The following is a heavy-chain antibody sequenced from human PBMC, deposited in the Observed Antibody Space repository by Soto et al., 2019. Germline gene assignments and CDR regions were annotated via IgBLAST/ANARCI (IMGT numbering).Heavy chain of an antibody. CDR2: MNPNSGNT. V-gene: IGHV1-8*02. CDR3: ARDGYYGDYGTSFDY. CDR1: GYSFTSFD. J-gene: IGHJ4*02. D-gene: IGHD4-17*01. Sequence: VASVKVSCKSFGYSFTSFDVHWVRQASGQGLEWMGWMNPNSGNTDYAQRFKGRVTMTRNTSINTAYMDLNSLTSDDTAVYYCARDGYYGDYGTSFDYWGQGTLVTVSS.